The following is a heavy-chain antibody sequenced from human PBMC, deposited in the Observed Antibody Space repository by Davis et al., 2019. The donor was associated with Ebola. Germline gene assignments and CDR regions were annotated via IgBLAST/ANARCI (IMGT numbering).Heavy chain of an antibody. J-gene: IGHJ6*02. Sequence: GESLKISCAASGFTFSSYGMHWVRQAPGKGLEWVAVIWYDGSNKYYADSVKGRFTISRDNSKNTLYLQMNSLRAEDTALYYCAKDSSANPYYYYGMDVWGQGTTVTVSS. D-gene: IGHD3-22*01. V-gene: IGHV3-30*02. CDR3: AKDSSANPYYYYGMDV. CDR2: IWYDGSNK. CDR1: GFTFSSYG.